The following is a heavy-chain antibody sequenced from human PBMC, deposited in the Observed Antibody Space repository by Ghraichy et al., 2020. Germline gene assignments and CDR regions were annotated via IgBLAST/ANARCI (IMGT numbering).Heavy chain of an antibody. CDR3: ARRYGDY. J-gene: IGHJ4*02. Sequence: SETLSLICTVSGGSISAYYWSWIRQPPGKGLEWIGYIYNSGDTKYNPSLESRVTISIDTSKNLFSLNLSSVTAADTAVYYFARRYGDYWGQGTLVTVSS. CDR1: GGSISAYY. CDR2: IYNSGDT. D-gene: IGHD4-17*01. V-gene: IGHV4-59*08.